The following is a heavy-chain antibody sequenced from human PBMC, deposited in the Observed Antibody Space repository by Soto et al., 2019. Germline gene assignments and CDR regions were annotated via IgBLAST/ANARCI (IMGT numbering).Heavy chain of an antibody. CDR3: ARTMVRGRGFGTRFDY. Sequence: SETLSLTCTVSGGSISSSSYYWGWIRQPPGKGLEWIGSIYYSGSTYYNPSLKSRVTISVDTSKNQFSLKLSSVTAADTAVYYCARTMVRGRGFGTRFDYWGQGTLVTVSS. J-gene: IGHJ4*02. CDR1: GGSISSSSYY. CDR2: IYYSGST. D-gene: IGHD3-10*01. V-gene: IGHV4-39*01.